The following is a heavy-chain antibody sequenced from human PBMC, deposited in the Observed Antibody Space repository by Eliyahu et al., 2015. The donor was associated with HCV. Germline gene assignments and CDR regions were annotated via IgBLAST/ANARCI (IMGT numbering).Heavy chain of an antibody. CDR3: ARGNDFWIQSSWFDP. D-gene: IGHD3-3*01. CDR1: GYTFXSYX. CDR2: MNPNSGNT. J-gene: IGHJ5*02. V-gene: IGHV1-8*01. Sequence: QVQLVQSGAEVKKPGASVKXSCKASGYTFXSYXXNWVRQATGQGLEWMGWMNPNSGNTGYAQKFQGRVTMTRNTSISTAYMELSSLRSEDTAVYYCARGNDFWIQSSWFDPWGQGTLVTVSS.